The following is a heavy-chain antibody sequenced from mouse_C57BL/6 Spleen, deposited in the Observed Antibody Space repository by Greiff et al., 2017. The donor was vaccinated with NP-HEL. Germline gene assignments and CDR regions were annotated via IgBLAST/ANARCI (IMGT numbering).Heavy chain of an antibody. Sequence: DVQLQESGGGLVKPGGSLKLSCAASGFTFSSYAMSWVRQTPEKRLEWVATISDGGSYTYYPDNVKGRFTISRDNAKNNLYLQMSHLKSEDTAMYYCARAGGYYGGYFDYWGQGTTLTVSS. CDR1: GFTFSSYA. J-gene: IGHJ2*01. V-gene: IGHV5-4*01. D-gene: IGHD1-1*01. CDR3: ARAGGYYGGYFDY. CDR2: ISDGGSYT.